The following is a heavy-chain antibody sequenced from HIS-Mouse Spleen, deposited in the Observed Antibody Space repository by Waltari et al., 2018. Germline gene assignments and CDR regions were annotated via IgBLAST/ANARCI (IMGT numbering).Heavy chain of an antibody. J-gene: IGHJ4*02. CDR1: GFTFSSYW. CDR2: IKQDGSEK. V-gene: IGHV3-7*01. D-gene: IGHD1-7*01. CDR3: ASSRNYNY. Sequence: EVQLVESGGGLVQPGGSLRLSCAASGFTFSSYWMSWVRQAPGKGLGLWATIKQDGSEKYYVASVKGRFTISRDNAKNSLYLQMNSLRAEDTAVYYCASSRNYNYWGQGTLVTVSS.